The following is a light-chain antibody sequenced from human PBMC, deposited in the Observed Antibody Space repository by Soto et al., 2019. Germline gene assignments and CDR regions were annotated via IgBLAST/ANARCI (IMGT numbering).Light chain of an antibody. CDR2: AAS. CDR1: QYIANY. CDR3: QRYDDAPLN. Sequence: DIQITHSPSILSASVVDRVTITFRASQYIANYLVWYQQQPGKVPKLLIYAASTLHSGVPSRFSGSGSGTDFTLTISSLQPEDVGTYYCQRYDDAPLNFGGGTKVDIK. J-gene: IGKJ4*01. V-gene: IGKV1-27*01.